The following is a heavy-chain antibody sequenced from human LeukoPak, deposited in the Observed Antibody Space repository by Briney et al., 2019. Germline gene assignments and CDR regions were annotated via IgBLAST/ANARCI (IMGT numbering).Heavy chain of an antibody. V-gene: IGHV1-18*01. J-gene: IGHJ4*02. Sequence: GASVKVSCKASGYTFTSYGISWVRQAPGQGLEWMGWITTNNGNTNYAQKFQGRVTMTTDTSTGTAYMELRSLRSDDTAVYYCARVLGSRHYYESTGYLDYWGQGTLVTVSS. CDR3: ARVLGSRHYYESTGYLDY. CDR1: GYTFTSYG. CDR2: ITTNNGNT. D-gene: IGHD3-22*01.